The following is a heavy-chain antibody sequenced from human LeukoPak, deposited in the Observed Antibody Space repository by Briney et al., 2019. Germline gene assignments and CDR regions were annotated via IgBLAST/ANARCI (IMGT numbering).Heavy chain of an antibody. D-gene: IGHD1-26*01. CDR2: ISYDGSNK. J-gene: IGHJ4*02. CDR3: AREVMGALDC. V-gene: IGHV3-30-3*01. CDR1: GFTFSSYA. Sequence: QPGGSLRLSCAASGFTFSSYAMHWVRQAPGKGLEWVAVISYDGSNKYYADSVKGRFTISRDNSKNTLYLQMNSLRAEDTAVYYCAREVMGALDCWGQGTLVTVSS.